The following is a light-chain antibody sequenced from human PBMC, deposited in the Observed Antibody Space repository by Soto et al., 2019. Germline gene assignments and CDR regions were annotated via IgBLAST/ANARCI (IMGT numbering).Light chain of an antibody. CDR2: GET. Sequence: EVVMTQSPATLSLSPGDSATLSCGASQSVSILLAWYQQNPCQAPRLLIHGETTRATGIPDRFSGSGSGTELNLTISRLQSEDFAVYYCQKYNNWPRTFGQGTKVDIK. V-gene: IGKV3-15*01. J-gene: IGKJ1*01. CDR3: QKYNNWPRT. CDR1: QSVSIL.